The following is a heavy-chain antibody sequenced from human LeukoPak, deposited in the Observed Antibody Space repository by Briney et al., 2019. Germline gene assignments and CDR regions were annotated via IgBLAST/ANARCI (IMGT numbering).Heavy chain of an antibody. D-gene: IGHD2-2*01. J-gene: IGHJ3*02. Sequence: SETLSLTCAVSGYSISSGYYWGWIRQPPGKGLEWIGSIYHSGSTYYNPSLKSRVTISVDTSKNQFSLKLSSVTAADTAVYYCASRVGYCSSTSCPRLNAFDIWGQGTMVTVSS. CDR1: GYSISSGYY. V-gene: IGHV4-38-2*01. CDR3: ASRVGYCSSTSCPRLNAFDI. CDR2: IYHSGST.